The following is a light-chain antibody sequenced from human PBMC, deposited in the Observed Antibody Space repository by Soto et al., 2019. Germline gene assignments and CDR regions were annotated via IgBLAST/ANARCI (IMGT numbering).Light chain of an antibody. CDR3: QQLNSHPFT. J-gene: IGKJ3*01. V-gene: IGKV1-9*01. Sequence: DIQLTQSPSFLSASVGDRVTITCRASQGISSYLAWYQQKPGKAPKLLIYAASTLQSGVPSRFSGSGSGTEFTLTISSLQPEDFATYYCQQLNSHPFTFGPGTRVDIQ. CDR1: QGISSY. CDR2: AAS.